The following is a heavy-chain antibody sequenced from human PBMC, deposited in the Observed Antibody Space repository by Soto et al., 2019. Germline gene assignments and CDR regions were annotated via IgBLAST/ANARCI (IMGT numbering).Heavy chain of an antibody. J-gene: IGHJ4*02. CDR1: GFTFSSYS. V-gene: IGHV3-48*01. Sequence: TGGSLRLSCAASGFTFSSYSMNWVRQAPGKGLEWVSYISSSSSTIYYADSVKGRFTISRDNAKNSLYLQMNSLRAEDTAVYYCASSTGTTITGPYFDYWGQGTLVTVSS. D-gene: IGHD5-12*01. CDR2: ISSSSSTI. CDR3: ASSTGTTITGPYFDY.